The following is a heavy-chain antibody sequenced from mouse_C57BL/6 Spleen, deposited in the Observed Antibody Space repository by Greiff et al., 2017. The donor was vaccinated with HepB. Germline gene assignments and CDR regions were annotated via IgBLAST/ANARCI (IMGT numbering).Heavy chain of an antibody. J-gene: IGHJ2*01. V-gene: IGHV1-52*01. Sequence: QVQLQQPGAELVRPGSSVKLSCKASGYTFTSYWMHWVKQRPIQGLEWIGNIDPSDSETHYNQKFKDKATLTVDKSSSTAYMQLSSLTSEDSAVYYCARWGTVVLDYWGQGTTLTVSS. CDR2: IDPSDSET. D-gene: IGHD1-1*01. CDR3: ARWGTVVLDY. CDR1: GYTFTSYW.